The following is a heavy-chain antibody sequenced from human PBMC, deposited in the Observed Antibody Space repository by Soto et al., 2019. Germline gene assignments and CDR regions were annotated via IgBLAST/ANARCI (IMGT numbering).Heavy chain of an antibody. J-gene: IGHJ4*02. CDR1: GFVFTNFW. CDR3: AKDSWYFDL. D-gene: IGHD6-13*01. V-gene: IGHV3-74*01. CDR2: IDTNGHST. Sequence: GGSLRLSCEASGFVFTNFWMHWVRHVPGKGLVWVARIDTNGHSTNYAESVKGRFTISRDNAKNTVSLQMNSLRVEDTGVYYCAKDSWYFDLWSQGXQVTVSS.